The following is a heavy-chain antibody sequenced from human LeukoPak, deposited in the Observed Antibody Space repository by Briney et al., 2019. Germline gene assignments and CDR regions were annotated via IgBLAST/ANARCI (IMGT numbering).Heavy chain of an antibody. J-gene: IGHJ4*02. D-gene: IGHD4-17*01. V-gene: IGHV1-2*02. CDR3: ARVGDYGDYSNFDY. CDR1: GYTFIGYY. Sequence: ASAKVSCKASGYTFIGYYMHWVRQAPGQGLEWMGWISPNSGGTNYAQKFQGRVTMTRDTSISTAYMELSRLRSDDTAVYYCARVGDYGDYSNFDYWGQGTLVTVSS. CDR2: ISPNSGGT.